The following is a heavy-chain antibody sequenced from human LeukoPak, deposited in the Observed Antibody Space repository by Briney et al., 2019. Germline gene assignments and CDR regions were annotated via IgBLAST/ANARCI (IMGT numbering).Heavy chain of an antibody. D-gene: IGHD6-13*01. V-gene: IGHV3-74*01. CDR3: AKGGSSSPRSTFDY. CDR2: INGDGSTT. CDR1: GFTFSSYW. Sequence: PGGSLRLSCAASGFTFSSYWMRWVRQAPGKGLVWVSHINGDGSTTSYADSVKGRFTISRDNAKNTVYLQMNSLRAEDTAVYYCAKGGSSSPRSTFDYWGQGTLLTVSS. J-gene: IGHJ4*02.